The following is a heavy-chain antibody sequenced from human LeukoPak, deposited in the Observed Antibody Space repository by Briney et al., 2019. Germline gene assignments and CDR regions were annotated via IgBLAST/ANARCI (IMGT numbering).Heavy chain of an antibody. Sequence: ASVKVSCKASGYTFPSYFMHWVRQAPGQGLEWMGIINPTGGSTTYAQKFQGRVTMTRDTSTSTVYMELSSLRSDDTAVYYCARDAKRVVVAATVPNWFDPWGQGTLVTVSS. CDR2: INPTGGST. CDR1: GYTFPSYF. D-gene: IGHD2-15*01. J-gene: IGHJ5*02. V-gene: IGHV1-46*01. CDR3: ARDAKRVVVAATVPNWFDP.